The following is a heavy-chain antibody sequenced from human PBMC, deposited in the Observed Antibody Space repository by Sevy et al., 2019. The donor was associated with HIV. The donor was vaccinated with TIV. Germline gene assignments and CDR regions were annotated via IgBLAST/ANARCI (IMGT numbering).Heavy chain of an antibody. J-gene: IGHJ6*02. D-gene: IGHD2-8*01. CDR2: ISGYNGDT. CDR3: ASEGVADRSARLQYYYYGMDV. CDR1: GYIFTSYG. V-gene: IGHV1-18*01. Sequence: ASVKVSCKASGYIFTSYGISWVRQAPGQGLEWMGWISGYNGDTNYAQKFQGRVTMTTDTSTSTAYMELRSLRSDDTAVYYCASEGVADRSARLQYYYYGMDVWGQGTTVTVSS.